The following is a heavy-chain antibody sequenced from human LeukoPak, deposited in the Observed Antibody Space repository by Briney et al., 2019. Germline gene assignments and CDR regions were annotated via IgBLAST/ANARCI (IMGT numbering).Heavy chain of an antibody. V-gene: IGHV3-23*01. Sequence: GGSLRLSCAASGFTFSSYAMSWVRQAPGKGLEWVSAISGSGGSTYYADSVKGRFTISRDNSKNTLYLQMNSLRAEDTAVYYCARRGSGSYFNYYGMDVWGQGTTVTVSS. J-gene: IGHJ6*02. CDR1: GFTFSSYA. D-gene: IGHD3-10*01. CDR2: ISGSGGST. CDR3: ARRGSGSYFNYYGMDV.